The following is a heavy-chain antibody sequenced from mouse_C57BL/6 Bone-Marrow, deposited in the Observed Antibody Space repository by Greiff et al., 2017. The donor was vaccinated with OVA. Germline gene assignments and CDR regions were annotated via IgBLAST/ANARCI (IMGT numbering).Heavy chain of an antibody. Sequence: VQLQQPGAELVKPGASVKMSCKASGYTFTSYWITWVKQRPGQGLEWIGDIYPGSGSTNYNEKFKGKATLTVDTSSSTAYMQLSSLTSEDSAVYYCASYGSSYGWFAYWGQGTLVTVSA. CDR2: IYPGSGST. CDR3: ASYGSSYGWFAY. D-gene: IGHD1-1*01. CDR1: GYTFTSYW. V-gene: IGHV1-55*01. J-gene: IGHJ3*01.